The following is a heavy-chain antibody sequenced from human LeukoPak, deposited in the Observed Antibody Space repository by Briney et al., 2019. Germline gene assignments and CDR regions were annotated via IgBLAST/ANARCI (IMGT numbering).Heavy chain of an antibody. V-gene: IGHV6-1*01. D-gene: IGHD6-13*01. J-gene: IGHJ5*02. CDR2: TYYRSKWYS. Sequence: SQTLSLTCAISGDSVSSNSAAWNWIRQSPSRGLEWLGRTYYRSKWYSDYAVSAKSRITINPDTSKNQFSLQLNSVTPEDTAVYYCAKNIAAAVFLTWFDPWGQGTLVTVSS. CDR3: AKNIAAAVFLTWFDP. CDR1: GDSVSSNSAA.